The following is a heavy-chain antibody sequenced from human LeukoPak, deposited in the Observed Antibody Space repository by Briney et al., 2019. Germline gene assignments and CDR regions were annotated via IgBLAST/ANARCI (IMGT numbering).Heavy chain of an antibody. Sequence: PGGSLRLSCAASGFTFSSYDMHWVRQATGKGLEWVSAIGTAGDTYYPGSVKGRFTISRENAKNSLYLQMNSLRAGDTAVYYCARAVAGRNFDYWGQGTLVTVSS. CDR1: GFTFSSYD. D-gene: IGHD6-19*01. CDR2: IGTAGDT. V-gene: IGHV3-13*01. J-gene: IGHJ4*02. CDR3: ARAVAGRNFDY.